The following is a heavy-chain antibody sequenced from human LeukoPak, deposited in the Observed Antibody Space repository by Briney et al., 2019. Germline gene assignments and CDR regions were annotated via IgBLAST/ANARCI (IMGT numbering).Heavy chain of an antibody. CDR3: ARVKWLDDY. V-gene: IGHV3-48*03. CDR1: GFTFSGNE. CDR2: ISSSGSNT. J-gene: IGHJ4*02. Sequence: GGSLRLSCAASGFTFSGNEMNWIRQAPGKGLEWVSYISSSGSNTHYADSVKGRFTVSRDNAKKSVYLQMDSLRAEDTAVYYCARVKWLDDYWGQGTLVTVSS. D-gene: IGHD3-22*01.